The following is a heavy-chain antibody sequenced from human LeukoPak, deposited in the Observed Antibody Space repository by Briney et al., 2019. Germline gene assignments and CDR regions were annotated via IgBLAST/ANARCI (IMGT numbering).Heavy chain of an antibody. CDR2: ISGSGGST. CDR3: AKATPADYYDSSGFDY. Sequence: GGSLRLSCAASGFTFSSYAMSWVRQAPGKGLEWVSAISGSGGSTYYADSVKGRFSISRDNSKNTLYLQMNSLRAEDTAVYYCAKATPADYYDSSGFDYWGQGTLVTVSS. CDR1: GFTFSSYA. J-gene: IGHJ4*02. D-gene: IGHD3-22*01. V-gene: IGHV3-23*01.